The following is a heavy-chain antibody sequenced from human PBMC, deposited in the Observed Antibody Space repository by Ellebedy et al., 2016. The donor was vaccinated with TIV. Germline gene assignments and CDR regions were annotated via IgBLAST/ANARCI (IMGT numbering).Heavy chain of an antibody. J-gene: IGHJ4*02. CDR3: AREGSGFDY. V-gene: IGHV3-21*01. CDR1: GFTFSTYG. D-gene: IGHD3-10*01. CDR2: ISSSSTFI. Sequence: PGGSLRLSCAASGFTFSTYGMNWVRQAPGKGLEWVSSISSSSTFIFYADSVKGRFTISRDNAKNSLSLQMNSLRAEDTAVYYCAREGSGFDYWGQGTLVTVSS.